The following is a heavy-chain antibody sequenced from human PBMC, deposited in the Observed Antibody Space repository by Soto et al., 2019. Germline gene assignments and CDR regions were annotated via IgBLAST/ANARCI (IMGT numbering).Heavy chain of an antibody. CDR3: TTDRGTIFGVVNYYYYGMDV. V-gene: IGHV3-15*01. CDR2: IKSKTDGGTT. D-gene: IGHD3-3*01. J-gene: IGHJ6*02. Sequence: EVQLVESGGGLVKPGGSLRLSCAASGFTFSNAWMSWVRQAPGKGLEWVGRIKSKTDGGTTDYAAPVKGRFTISRDDSKNTLYLQMNSLKTEDTAVYYCTTDRGTIFGVVNYYYYGMDVWGQGTTVTVSS. CDR1: GFTFSNAW.